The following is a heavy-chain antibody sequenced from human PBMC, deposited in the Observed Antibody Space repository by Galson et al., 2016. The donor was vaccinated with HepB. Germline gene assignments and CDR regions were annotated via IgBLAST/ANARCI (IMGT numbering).Heavy chain of an antibody. D-gene: IGHD3-10*01. J-gene: IGHJ4*02. CDR1: GFSFSSYN. CDR2: ISYDGRSK. V-gene: IGHV3-30-3*01. CDR3: ARESGHYGSGSYYYSRRFFDY. Sequence: SLRLSCAASGFSFSSYNMHWVRQAPGKGLEWVAVISYDGRSKYYADSVKGRFTISRDNYKNTLYVQMKSLRAEDTAVYYCARESGHYGSGSYYYSRRFFDYWGQGTLVTVSS.